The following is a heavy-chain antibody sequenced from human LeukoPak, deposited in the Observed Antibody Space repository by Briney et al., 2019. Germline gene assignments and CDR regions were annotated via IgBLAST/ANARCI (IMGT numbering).Heavy chain of an antibody. CDR3: AGERGPTVTPNWFDP. J-gene: IGHJ5*02. CDR1: GFTFSSYN. Sequence: GGSLRLSCAASGFTFSSYNMNWVRQAPGKGLEWVSSISSSSSYIYYADSVKGRFTISRDNAKNSLYLQMNSLRAEDTAVYYCAGERGPTVTPNWFDPWGQGTLVTVSS. D-gene: IGHD4-11*01. V-gene: IGHV3-21*01. CDR2: ISSSSSYI.